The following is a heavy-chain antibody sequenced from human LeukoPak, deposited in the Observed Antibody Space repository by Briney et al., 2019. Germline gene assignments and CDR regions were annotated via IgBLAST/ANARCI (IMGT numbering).Heavy chain of an antibody. D-gene: IGHD1-26*01. Sequence: GGSLRLSCAASGFTFSSYSMNWVRQAPGQGLEWVSSISSSSSYIYYADSVKGRFTISRDNAKNSLYLQMNSLRAEDTAVYYCAREEWELLHCDYWGQGTLVTVSS. J-gene: IGHJ4*02. CDR3: AREEWELLHCDY. CDR1: GFTFSSYS. CDR2: ISSSSSYI. V-gene: IGHV3-21*01.